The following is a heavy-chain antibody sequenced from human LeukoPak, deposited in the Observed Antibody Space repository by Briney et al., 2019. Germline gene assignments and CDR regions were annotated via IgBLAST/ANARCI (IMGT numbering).Heavy chain of an antibody. CDR2: ISGSGDST. D-gene: IGHD6-13*01. CDR1: GFTFSSYA. J-gene: IGHJ4*02. V-gene: IGHV3-23*01. CDR3: AKTRPLDSSSWSHGDY. Sequence: GGSLRLSCAASGFTFSSYAMSWVRQAPGKGLEWVSAISGSGDSTFYGDSVKGRFTISRDNSKNTLYLQMNSLRAEDTAVYYCAKTRPLDSSSWSHGDYWGQGTLVTVSS.